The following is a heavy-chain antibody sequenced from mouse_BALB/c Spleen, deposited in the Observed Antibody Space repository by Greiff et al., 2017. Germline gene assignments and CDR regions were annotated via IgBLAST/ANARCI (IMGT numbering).Heavy chain of an antibody. Sequence: EVMLVESGGGLVKPGGSLKLSCAASGFTFSSYAMSWVRQTPEKRLEWVASISRGGSTYYPDSVKGRFTISRDNARNILYLQMSSLRSEDTAMYYCSREELKYGNYWGQGTTLTVSA. CDR2: ISRGGST. CDR3: SREELKYGNY. D-gene: IGHD1-3*01. J-gene: IGHJ2*01. V-gene: IGHV5-6-5*01. CDR1: GFTFSSYA.